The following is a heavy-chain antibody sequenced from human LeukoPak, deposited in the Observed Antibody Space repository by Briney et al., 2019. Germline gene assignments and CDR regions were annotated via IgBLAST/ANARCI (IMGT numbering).Heavy chain of an antibody. V-gene: IGHV5-51*01. CDR2: IYPGDSDT. J-gene: IGHJ4*02. CDR3: ARREMSTKRAVKPADY. Sequence: GESLKISCKGSGYSFTNYWIGWVRQMPGKGLEWMGIIYPGDSDTRYSPSFQGQVTISADKSNSIAYLQWSSLKASDTAMYYCARREMSTKRAVKPADYWGQGTLVTAS. CDR1: GYSFTNYW. D-gene: IGHD5-24*01.